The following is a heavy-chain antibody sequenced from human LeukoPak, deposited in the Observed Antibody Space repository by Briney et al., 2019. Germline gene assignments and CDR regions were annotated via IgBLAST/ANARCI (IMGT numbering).Heavy chain of an antibody. Sequence: ASVKVSCKASGYTFTGYYMHWVRQAPGQGLEWMGWINPNSGGTNYVQKLQGRVTMTTDTSTSTAYMELRSLRSDDTAVYYCARDEGYSYGNFDYWGQGTLVTVSS. D-gene: IGHD5-18*01. V-gene: IGHV1-2*02. CDR3: ARDEGYSYGNFDY. CDR2: INPNSGGT. J-gene: IGHJ4*02. CDR1: GYTFTGYY.